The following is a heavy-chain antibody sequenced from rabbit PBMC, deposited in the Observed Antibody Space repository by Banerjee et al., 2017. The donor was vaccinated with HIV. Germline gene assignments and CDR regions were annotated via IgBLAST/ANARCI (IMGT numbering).Heavy chain of an antibody. CDR2: FYAGKGNT. Sequence: QLEETGGGLVQPGGSLTLSCKASGFDFSSCYMRWGGQAPGKGMEWIGIFYAGKGNTDFASWVNGRFTISRDTAQHPVFLQMNSLTAADTATYFCAKYYSSGWDLWGQGTLVTVS. V-gene: IGHV1S7*01. J-gene: IGHJ3*01. D-gene: IGHD4-1*01. CDR1: GFDFSSCY. CDR3: AKYYSSGWDL.